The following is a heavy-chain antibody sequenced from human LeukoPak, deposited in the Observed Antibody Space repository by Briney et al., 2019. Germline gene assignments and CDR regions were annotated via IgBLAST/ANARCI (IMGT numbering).Heavy chain of an antibody. CDR1: VFTFSTYS. J-gene: IGHJ4*02. V-gene: IGHV3-21*01. CDR3: VRGGYRGFDYEY. D-gene: IGHD5-12*01. CDR2: ISPDSNYK. Sequence: PGESLRLSCAASVFTFSTYSMNWLRVAPGQRVRCGSSISPDSNYKYYVDSVKGRFTISRDNAQNSLYLQMNSVRAEDTAVYYCVRGGYRGFDYEYWGQGTLVTVSS.